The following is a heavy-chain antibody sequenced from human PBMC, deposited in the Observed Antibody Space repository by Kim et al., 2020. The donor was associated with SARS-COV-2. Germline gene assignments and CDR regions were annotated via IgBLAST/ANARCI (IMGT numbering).Heavy chain of an antibody. D-gene: IGHD6-13*01. CDR1: GYTLTELS. Sequence: ASVKVSCKVSGYTLTELSMHWVRQAPGKGLEWMGGFDPEDGETIYAQKFQGRVTMTEDTSTDTAYMELSSLRSEDTAVYYCATDSSSWYGYYYYYMDVWGEGTTVTVSS. J-gene: IGHJ6*03. CDR2: FDPEDGET. V-gene: IGHV1-24*01. CDR3: ATDSSSWYGYYYYYMDV.